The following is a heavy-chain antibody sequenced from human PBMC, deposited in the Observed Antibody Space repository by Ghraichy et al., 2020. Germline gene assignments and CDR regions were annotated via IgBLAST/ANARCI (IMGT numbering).Heavy chain of an antibody. CDR2: IYYSGST. CDR3: ATYYDSSGYYDY. J-gene: IGHJ4*02. V-gene: IGHV4-31*03. D-gene: IGHD3-22*01. CDR1: GGSISSGGYY. Sequence: LRLSCTVSGGSISSGGYYWSWIRQHPGKGLEWIGYIYYSGSTYYNPSLKSRVTISVDTSKNQFSLKLSSVTAADTAVYYCATYYDSSGYYDYWGQGTLVTVSS.